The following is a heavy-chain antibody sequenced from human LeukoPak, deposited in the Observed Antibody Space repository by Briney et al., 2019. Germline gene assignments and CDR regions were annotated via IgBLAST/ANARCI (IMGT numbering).Heavy chain of an antibody. Sequence: GGSLRLSCAASGFTFSSYAMSWVRQAPGKGREWVSAISGSGGSTYYADSVKGRFTISRDNSKNTLYLQMNSLRAEDTAVYYCAKDRHYDFWSGYIDYWGQRTLVTVSS. D-gene: IGHD3-3*01. CDR3: AKDRHYDFWSGYIDY. V-gene: IGHV3-23*01. CDR1: GFTFSSYA. J-gene: IGHJ4*02. CDR2: ISGSGGST.